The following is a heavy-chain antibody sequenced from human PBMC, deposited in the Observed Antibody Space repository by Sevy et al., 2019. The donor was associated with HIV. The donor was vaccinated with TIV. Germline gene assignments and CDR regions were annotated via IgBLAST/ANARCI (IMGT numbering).Heavy chain of an antibody. CDR2: IIPIFGTA. J-gene: IGHJ4*02. CDR3: ARVICGDCYDGSRGAFDY. V-gene: IGHV1-69*13. Sequence: ASVKVSCKASGGTFSSYAISWVRQAPGQGLEWMGGIIPIFGTANYAQKFQGRVTITADESTSTAYMELSSLRSGDTAVYYCARVICGDCYDGSRGAFDYWGQGTLVTVSS. CDR1: GGTFSSYA. D-gene: IGHD2-21*02.